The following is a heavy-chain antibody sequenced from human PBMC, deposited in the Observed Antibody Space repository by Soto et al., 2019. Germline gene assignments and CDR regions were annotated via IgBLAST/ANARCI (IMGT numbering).Heavy chain of an antibody. V-gene: IGHV3-30*18. J-gene: IGHJ4*02. D-gene: IGHD3-22*01. CDR2: ISYDGSKK. Sequence: GGSLRLSCAASGFTFSSYGIHWARQAPGKGLGWVAVISYDGSKKNYLDSVKGRFTISRDNSKNTMYLEMNSLRAEDTAIYYCAKDTYYHDTSGYYVFDYWGQGTLVTVSS. CDR1: GFTFSSYG. CDR3: AKDTYYHDTSGYYVFDY.